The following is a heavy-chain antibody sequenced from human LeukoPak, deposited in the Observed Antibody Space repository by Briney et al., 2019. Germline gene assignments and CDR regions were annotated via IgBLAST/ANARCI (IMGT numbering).Heavy chain of an antibody. CDR2: INHSGST. J-gene: IGHJ3*02. V-gene: IGHV4-34*01. CDR1: GGSFSGYY. CDR3: ARGRGAVAGDAFDI. D-gene: IGHD6-19*01. Sequence: SETLSLTCAVYGGSFSGYYWSWIRQPPGKGLEWIGEINHSGSTNYNPSLKGRVTISVDTSKNQFSLKLSSVTAADTAVYYCARGRGAVAGDAFDIWGQGTMVTVSS.